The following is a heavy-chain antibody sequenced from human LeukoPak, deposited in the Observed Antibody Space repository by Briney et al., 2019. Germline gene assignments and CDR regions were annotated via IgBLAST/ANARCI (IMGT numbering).Heavy chain of an antibody. CDR3: SACSTSSGRLYYYDYMDV. J-gene: IGHJ6*03. V-gene: IGHV3-23*01. Sequence: GGSLRLSCAASGFTFSSYAMNWIRQAPGKGLEWVSAISGTGGSTYYADSVKGRFTISRDNSKNTLYLQMNSLKTEDTAVYYCSACSTSSGRLYYYDYMDVWGKGTTVSVSS. D-gene: IGHD6-6*01. CDR1: GFTFSSYA. CDR2: ISGTGGST.